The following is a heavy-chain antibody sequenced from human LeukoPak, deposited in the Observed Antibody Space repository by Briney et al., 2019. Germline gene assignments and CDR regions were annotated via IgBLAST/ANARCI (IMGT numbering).Heavy chain of an antibody. CDR1: GFTFNTYW. J-gene: IGHJ3*01. Sequence: GGSLRLSCSASGFTFNTYWMSWVRQAPGKGLEWVANIKQDGSKKYYVDSVEGRFTISRDNAKNSLYLQMSSLRVEDTAVYFCAGEGGIVTFGVIFDAFELWPKGQWSPSLQ. V-gene: IGHV3-7*01. CDR3: AGEGGIVTFGVIFDAFEL. D-gene: IGHD3-3*01. CDR2: IKQDGSKK.